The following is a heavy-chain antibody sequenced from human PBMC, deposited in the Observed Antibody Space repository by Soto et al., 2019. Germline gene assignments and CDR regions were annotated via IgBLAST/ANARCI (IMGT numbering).Heavy chain of an antibody. CDR2: IIPIFGTA. J-gene: IGHJ4*02. D-gene: IGHD3-22*01. V-gene: IGHV1-69*13. CDR1: GGTFSSYA. CDR3: ARDPYYYDSSGYPDEYYFDY. Sequence: GASVKVSCKASGGTFSSYAISWVRQAPGQGLEWMGGIIPIFGTANYAQKFQGRVTITADESTSTAYMELSSLRSEDTAVYYCARDPYYYDSSGYPDEYYFDYWGQGTLVTVSS.